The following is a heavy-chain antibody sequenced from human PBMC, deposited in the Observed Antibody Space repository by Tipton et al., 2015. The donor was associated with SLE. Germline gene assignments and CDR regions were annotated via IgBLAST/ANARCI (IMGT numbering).Heavy chain of an antibody. CDR1: GGSISSHY. J-gene: IGHJ4*02. CDR3: ARVVAERLGLDF. CDR2: IYSGGST. D-gene: IGHD3-16*01. Sequence: TLSLTCTVSGGSISSHYWSWIRQPPGKTLEWIGYIYSGGSTNYNPSLKSRVSISVDTSKNQISLKLSSVAAADTAVYFCARVVAERLGLDFWGQGILVSVSS. V-gene: IGHV4-59*11.